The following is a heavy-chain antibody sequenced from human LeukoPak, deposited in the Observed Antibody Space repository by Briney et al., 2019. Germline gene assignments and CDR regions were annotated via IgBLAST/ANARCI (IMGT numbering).Heavy chain of an antibody. Sequence: GGSLRLSYVPSGFTFSSYVMAWVRQAPGKGLEWVSAVNADGGFTYNADSVKGRFTISRDNSKNTLYLQINSLRAEDTALYYCAKHPMAGTNGHYYWEIWGQGTMVTVSS. CDR2: VNADGGFT. V-gene: IGHV3-23*01. J-gene: IGHJ3*02. D-gene: IGHD2-8*01. CDR1: GFTFSSYV. CDR3: AKHPMAGTNGHYYWEI.